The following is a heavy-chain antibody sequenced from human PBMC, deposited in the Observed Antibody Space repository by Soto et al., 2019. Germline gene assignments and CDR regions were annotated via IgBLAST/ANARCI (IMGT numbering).Heavy chain of an antibody. CDR3: VRDRDGYNF. J-gene: IGHJ3*01. V-gene: IGHV3-74*01. D-gene: IGHD5-12*01. CDR1: GFTFSNYV. CDR2: IDTDGTTT. Sequence: EVQLVESGGNLVQPGGSLRLSCAASGFTFSNYVMHWVRQVPGKGLVWVSRIDTDGTTTHYADSVKGRFTISRDNAENTLYLQMNSLRVEDAAVYYCVRDRDGYNFWGQGTMVTVSS.